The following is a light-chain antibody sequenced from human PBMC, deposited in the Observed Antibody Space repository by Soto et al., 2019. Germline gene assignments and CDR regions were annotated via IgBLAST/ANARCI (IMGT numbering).Light chain of an antibody. J-gene: IGKJ1*01. CDR3: QQYSSLPPT. Sequence: EIVLTQSPDTLSLSPGERATLSCRASQSVTSNSLAWYQQKPGQAPRLLIYGASSRATGIPDRFSGSGSGTDFTLTISRLQPEDFAVFYCQQYSSLPPTFGQGTKVEIK. V-gene: IGKV3-20*01. CDR2: GAS. CDR1: QSVTSNS.